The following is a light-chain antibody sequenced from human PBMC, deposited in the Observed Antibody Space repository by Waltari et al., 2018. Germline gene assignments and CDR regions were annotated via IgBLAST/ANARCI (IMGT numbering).Light chain of an antibody. CDR3: SSYTTSSTVYV. V-gene: IGLV2-14*03. CDR1: SSDVGTYDY. Sequence: TGTSSDVGTYDYVSWYQQHPGKAPKLMIYDVTKRPSGIANRFSGSKSGNTASLTISGLQAEDEADYYCSSYTTSSTVYVFGTGTKVTVL. J-gene: IGLJ1*01. CDR2: DVT.